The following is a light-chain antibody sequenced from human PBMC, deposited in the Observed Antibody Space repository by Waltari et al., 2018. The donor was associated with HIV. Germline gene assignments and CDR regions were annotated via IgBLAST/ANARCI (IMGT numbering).Light chain of an antibody. CDR2: LEGNGDY. V-gene: IGLV4-60*03. J-gene: IGLJ3*02. CDR3: ETWDHNIRV. Sequence: QPVLTQSSSASASLGSSVKLTCTLSSGYSSYIIAWHQQQPGKAPRYLMKLEGNGDYNKGSGVPDRFSGSSSGADRYLTMSNVQSEDEADYYCETWDHNIRVFGGGTKLTVL. CDR1: SGYSSYI.